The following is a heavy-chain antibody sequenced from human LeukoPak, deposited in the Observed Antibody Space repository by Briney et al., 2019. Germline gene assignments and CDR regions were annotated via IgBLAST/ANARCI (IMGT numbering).Heavy chain of an antibody. CDR1: GDSMSDNF. CDR3: ARATGIPKFDY. J-gene: IGHJ4*02. Sequence: SETLSLTCTVSGDSMSDNFWSWIRQPPGKGLEWIGYVSNSGSTYYNPSLKSRVTISVDTSKNQFSLKLSSVTAADTAVYYCARATGIPKFDYWGQGTLVTVSS. CDR2: VSNSGST. D-gene: IGHD1-1*01. V-gene: IGHV4-59*12.